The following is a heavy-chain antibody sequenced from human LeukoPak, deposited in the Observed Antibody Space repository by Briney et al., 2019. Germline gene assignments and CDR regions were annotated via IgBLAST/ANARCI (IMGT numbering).Heavy chain of an antibody. CDR2: IGTAGDT. J-gene: IGHJ6*03. D-gene: IGHD3-3*01. CDR3: AKEFGFLEWLTPYYMDV. CDR1: GFTFSSYD. Sequence: GGSLRLSCAASGFTFSSYDMHWVRQATGKGLEWVSAIGTAGDTYYPGSVKGRFTISRENAKNSLYLQMNSLRAEDTAVYYCAKEFGFLEWLTPYYMDVWGKGTTVTVSS. V-gene: IGHV3-13*01.